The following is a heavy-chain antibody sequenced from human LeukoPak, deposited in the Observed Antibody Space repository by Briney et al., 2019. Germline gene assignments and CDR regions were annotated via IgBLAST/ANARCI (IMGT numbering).Heavy chain of an antibody. V-gene: IGHV4-59*08. CDR2: IFYSGST. D-gene: IGHD5-12*01. CDR3: ARHATWIPGFDY. Sequence: SETLSLTCTVAGGSVSGYYWNWIRQPPGKGLEWIGYIFYSGSTNYNPSRKSQVTISLETSKNLFSLKLSSESAADTAVYYCARHATWIPGFDYWGQGTLVAVSS. J-gene: IGHJ4*02. CDR1: GGSVSGYY.